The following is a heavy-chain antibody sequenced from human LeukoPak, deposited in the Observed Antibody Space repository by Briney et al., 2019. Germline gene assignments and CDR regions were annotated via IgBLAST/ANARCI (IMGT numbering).Heavy chain of an antibody. V-gene: IGHV1-2*02. CDR2: INPNSGGT. J-gene: IGHJ3*02. Sequence: AAVKVSCKASGYIFTDYYMYWVRQAPGQGLEWMGWINPNSGGTNYAQKFQGRVTMTRDTSISTAYMELSRLRSDDTAVYYCASPNYYGSGSRPNDAFDIWGQGTMVTVCS. CDR1: GYIFTDYY. CDR3: ASPNYYGSGSRPNDAFDI. D-gene: IGHD3-10*01.